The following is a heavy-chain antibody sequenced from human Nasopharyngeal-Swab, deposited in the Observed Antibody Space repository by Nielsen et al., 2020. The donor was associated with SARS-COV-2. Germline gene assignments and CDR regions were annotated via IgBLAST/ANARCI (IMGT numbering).Heavy chain of an antibody. CDR1: GGSISSYY. CDR2: IYTSGST. D-gene: IGHD2-15*01. CDR3: ARHPGYCSGGSCYSRWFDP. J-gene: IGHJ5*02. Sequence: SETLSLTCTVSGGSISSYYWSWIRQPAGKGLEWIGRIYTSGSTNYNPSLKSRVTISVDTSKNQFSLKLSSVTAADTAVYYCARHPGYCSGGSCYSRWFDPWGQGTLVTVSS. V-gene: IGHV4-4*07.